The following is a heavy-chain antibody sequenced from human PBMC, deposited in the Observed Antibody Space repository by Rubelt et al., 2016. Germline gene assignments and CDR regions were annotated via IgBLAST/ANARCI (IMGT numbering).Heavy chain of an antibody. D-gene: IGHD2-15*01. V-gene: IGHV4-39*01. J-gene: IGHJ4*02. CDR3: ARLIIATHPDY. CDR1: GGSISRSSYY. CDR2: IYYSGST. Sequence: QLQLQESGPGLVKPSETLSLTCTVSGGSISRSSYYWGWIRQPPGKGLEWIGNIYYSGSTYYNPSLKSRVTISVDPSKNQFALKRGSVTAADTAVYYCARLIIATHPDYWGQGTLVTVSS.